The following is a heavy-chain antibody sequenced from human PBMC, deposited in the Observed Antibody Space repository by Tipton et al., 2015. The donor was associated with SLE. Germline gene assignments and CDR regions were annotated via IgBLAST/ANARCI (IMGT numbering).Heavy chain of an antibody. CDR1: GDSITYYY. Sequence: LRLSCTVSGDSITYYYWSWIRRPPGKGLEWIGYVYYGGSTNYNPSLKSRVTISLDTSKNQFSLKLSSVTAADTAVYYCARTQYTFGGVIAPFDYWGQGTLVTVSS. CDR2: VYYGGST. D-gene: IGHD3-16*02. J-gene: IGHJ4*02. CDR3: ARTQYTFGGVIAPFDY. V-gene: IGHV4-59*12.